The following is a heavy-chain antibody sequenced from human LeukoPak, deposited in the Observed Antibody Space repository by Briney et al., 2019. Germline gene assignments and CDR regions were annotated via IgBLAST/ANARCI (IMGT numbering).Heavy chain of an antibody. Sequence: PETLSPTCTVSGGSISSYYWSWIRQPPGKGLEWIGYIYYSGSTNFNPSLKSRVTISVDTSKNQFSLKLSSVTAADTAVYYCARRAFYYDSSGIYYFDYWGQGTLVTVSS. D-gene: IGHD3-22*01. V-gene: IGHV4-59*01. CDR1: GGSISSYY. CDR2: IYYSGST. J-gene: IGHJ4*02. CDR3: ARRAFYYDSSGIYYFDY.